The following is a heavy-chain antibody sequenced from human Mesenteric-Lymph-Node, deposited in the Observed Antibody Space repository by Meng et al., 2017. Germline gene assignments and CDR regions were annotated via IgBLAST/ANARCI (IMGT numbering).Heavy chain of an antibody. J-gene: IGHJ4*02. Sequence: GESLKISCAASGFTFSGSGMHWVRQASGKGLEWVGRIRSKANSYATAYAASVKGRFTISRDDSKNTAYLQMNSLKTEDTAVYYCTRLSGYVDSNWGQGTLVTVSS. CDR2: IRSKANSYAT. V-gene: IGHV3-73*01. CDR3: TRLSGYVDSN. D-gene: IGHD5-12*01. CDR1: GFTFSGSG.